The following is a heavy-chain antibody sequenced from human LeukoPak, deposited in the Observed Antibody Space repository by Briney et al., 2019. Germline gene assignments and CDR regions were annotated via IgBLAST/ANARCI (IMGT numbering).Heavy chain of an antibody. J-gene: IGHJ4*02. CDR1: GFTVSSNY. V-gene: IGHV3-66*01. Sequence: GGSLRLSCAASGFTVSSNYMSWVRQAPGKGLEWVSVIYSGGSTYYADSVKGRFTISRDNSKDTLYLQMNSLRVEDTAIYYCVKVRGYCTGGSCYADFWGQGTLVTVSS. CDR2: IYSGGST. CDR3: VKVRGYCTGGSCYADF. D-gene: IGHD2-15*01.